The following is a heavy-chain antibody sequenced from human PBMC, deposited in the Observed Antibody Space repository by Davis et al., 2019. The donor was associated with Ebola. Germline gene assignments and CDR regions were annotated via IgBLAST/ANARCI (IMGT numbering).Heavy chain of an antibody. CDR3: ARRMSSPYFDY. D-gene: IGHD6-13*01. Sequence: ESLKISCAASGFIFSDYYMHWIRQPPGKGLEWIGNIHYGGATYYNPSLKSRVTISVDTSKNQFSLKLRSVTAADTAVYYCARRMSSPYFDYWGQGTLVPVSS. CDR2: IHYGGAT. J-gene: IGHJ4*02. V-gene: IGHV4-38-2*01. CDR1: GFIFSDYY.